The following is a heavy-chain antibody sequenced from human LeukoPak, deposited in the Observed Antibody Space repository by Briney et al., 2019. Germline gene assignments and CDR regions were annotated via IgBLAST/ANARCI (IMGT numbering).Heavy chain of an antibody. V-gene: IGHV1-18*01. CDR2: ITTHNGNT. J-gene: IGHJ6*03. CDR1: GYTFTTYG. D-gene: IGHD2-2*02. Sequence: ASVKVSCKASGYTFTTYGISWVRQAPGQGLEWMGWITTHNGNTYYAQKLQGRVTMTTDTSTTIAYMELRSLRSDDTAIYYCARAVYCSSTSCYNSYMDVWGKGTTVTVSS. CDR3: ARAVYCSSTSCYNSYMDV.